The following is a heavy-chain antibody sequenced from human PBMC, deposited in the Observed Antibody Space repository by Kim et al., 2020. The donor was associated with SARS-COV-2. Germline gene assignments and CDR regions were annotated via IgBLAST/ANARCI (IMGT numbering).Heavy chain of an antibody. CDR3: ARYCSSTSCYLYYGMDV. V-gene: IGHV5-10-1*01. J-gene: IGHJ6*02. CDR1: GYSFTSYW. CDR2: IDPSDSYT. Sequence: GESLKISCKGSGYSFTSYWISWVRQMPGKGLEWMGRIDPSDSYTHYSPSFQGHVTISADKSISTAYLQWSSLKASDTAMYYCARYCSSTSCYLYYGMDVWGQGTTVTVSS. D-gene: IGHD2-2*01.